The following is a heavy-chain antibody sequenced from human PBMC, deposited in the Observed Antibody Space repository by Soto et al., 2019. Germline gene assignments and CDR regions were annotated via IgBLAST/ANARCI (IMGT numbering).Heavy chain of an antibody. CDR3: ARWELLTGFDY. D-gene: IGHD1-26*01. CDR1: GFTFSTSE. V-gene: IGHV3-48*03. J-gene: IGHJ4*02. CDR2: ISSSGSTI. Sequence: GSLRLSCAASGFTFSTSELSWVRQAPGKGLEWVSYISSSGSTIYYADSVKGRFTISRDNAKKSLYLQMNSLRAADTAVYYCARWELLTGFDYWGQGTLVTVSS.